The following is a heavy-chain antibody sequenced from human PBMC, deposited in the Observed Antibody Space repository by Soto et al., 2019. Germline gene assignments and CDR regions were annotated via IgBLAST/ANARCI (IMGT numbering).Heavy chain of an antibody. CDR1: VFTFSSYA. J-gene: IGHJ4*02. D-gene: IGHD5-18*01. CDR2: ISGSGGST. Sequence: GSLRVSCAASVFTFSSYAMSWVRQAPGKGLEWVSAISGSGGSTYSADSVKGRFTISRDNSKNTLYLQMNSLRAEDTAVYYCAKEHTLMVFDYWGQGTLVTVSS. V-gene: IGHV3-23*01. CDR3: AKEHTLMVFDY.